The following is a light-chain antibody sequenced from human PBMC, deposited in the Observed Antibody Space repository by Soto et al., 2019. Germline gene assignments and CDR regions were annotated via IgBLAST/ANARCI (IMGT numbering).Light chain of an antibody. CDR1: SSDVGGYNY. CDR3: SSYTSSNTRWV. CDR2: EVN. J-gene: IGLJ3*02. Sequence: QSALTQPASVSGSPGQSITISCTVTSSDVGGYNYVSWYQQHPGKAPKLMIYEVNNRPSGVSNRFSGSKSGNTASLTISGLQAEDEADYYCSSYTSSNTRWVVGGGTKLTVL. V-gene: IGLV2-14*01.